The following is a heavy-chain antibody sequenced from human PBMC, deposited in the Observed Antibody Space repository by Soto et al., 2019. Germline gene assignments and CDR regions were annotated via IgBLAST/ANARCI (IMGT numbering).Heavy chain of an antibody. CDR3: ARLIGNSWLDS. Sequence: SQTLSLTCAISGDSVSSNHATWDWIRHSPSRGLEWLGRTYYRSKWYYDYALSVKSRITINPDTSNNQLSLQLNSVTPDDTAVYYCARLIGNSWLDSWGQGTLVTVSS. CDR2: TYYRSKWYY. D-gene: IGHD3-16*01. J-gene: IGHJ5*01. CDR1: GDSVSSNHAT. V-gene: IGHV6-1*01.